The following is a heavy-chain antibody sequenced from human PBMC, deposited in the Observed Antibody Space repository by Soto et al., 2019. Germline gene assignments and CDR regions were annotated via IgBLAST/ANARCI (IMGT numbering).Heavy chain of an antibody. Sequence: QVQLVESGGGLVKPGGSLRLSCAASGFTFSDYYMSWIRQAPGKGLEWISYISSSSSYTNYADSVKGRFTISRGNAKNSLYLQRNGLGAEDTAGYCCAIVTDASSAYVDPGGQGTLVTVSS. CDR2: ISSSSSYT. J-gene: IGHJ5*02. CDR1: GFTFSDYY. V-gene: IGHV3-11*05. CDR3: AIVTDASSAYVDP. D-gene: IGHD3-22*01.